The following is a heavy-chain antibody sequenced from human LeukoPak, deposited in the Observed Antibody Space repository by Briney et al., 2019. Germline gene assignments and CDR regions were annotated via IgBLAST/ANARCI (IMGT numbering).Heavy chain of an antibody. V-gene: IGHV1-2*06. CDR1: GYTFTGYY. J-gene: IGHJ4*02. CDR3: ARVWGLDPSTFAY. D-gene: IGHD2/OR15-2a*01. Sequence: RASVKVSCKASGYTFTGYYMHWVRQAPGQGLEWMGQINPNSGDTNYAQKFQGRVTMTRDTSISTAYMELSRLRSDDTAVYYCARVWGLDPSTFAYWGQGTLVTVSS. CDR2: INPNSGDT.